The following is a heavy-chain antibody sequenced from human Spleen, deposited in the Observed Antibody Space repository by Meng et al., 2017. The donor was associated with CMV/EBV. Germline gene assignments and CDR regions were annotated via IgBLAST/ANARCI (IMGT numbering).Heavy chain of an antibody. V-gene: IGHV1-18*01. CDR3: ARDAGRVVIDYYGMDV. CDR2: ISAYNGNT. CDR1: GDTFSNYP. D-gene: IGHD3-3*01. Sequence: ASVKVSCKASGDTFSNYPISWVRQAPGQGLEWMGWISAYNGNTNYAQKLQGRVTMTTDTSTSTAYMELRSLRSDDTAVYYCARDAGRVVIDYYGMDVWGQGTTVTVSS. J-gene: IGHJ6*02.